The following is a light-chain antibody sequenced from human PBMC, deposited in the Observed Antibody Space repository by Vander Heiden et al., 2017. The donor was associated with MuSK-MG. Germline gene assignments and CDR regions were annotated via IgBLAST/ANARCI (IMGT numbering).Light chain of an antibody. Sequence: SALTQPASVSWSPGQSITISCTGTSSDVGGDNHVSMYQKHPGKAPKLVIYDVSNRPAGVSSRFSGSESANTASLTISGHQAEADADYYSNSNTSTTTLVFGGGTKLTVL. CDR1: SSDVGGDNH. CDR2: DVS. CDR3: NSNTSTTTLV. J-gene: IGLJ3*02. V-gene: IGLV2-14*01.